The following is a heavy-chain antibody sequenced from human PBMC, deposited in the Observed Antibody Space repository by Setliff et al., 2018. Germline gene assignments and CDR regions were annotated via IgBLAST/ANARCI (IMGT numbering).Heavy chain of an antibody. J-gene: IGHJ4*02. Sequence: GSLRLSCAASGFTFSSYSMSWVRQAPGKGLEWVSVINNIGDTAYYADSVKGRFTIFRDNSKNTLSLQMNSLRAEDTAVYYCAKFSRLGANTFFDYWGQGTLVTVSS. CDR1: GFTFSSYS. CDR2: INNIGDTA. D-gene: IGHD1-26*01. CDR3: AKFSRLGANTFFDY. V-gene: IGHV3-23*01.